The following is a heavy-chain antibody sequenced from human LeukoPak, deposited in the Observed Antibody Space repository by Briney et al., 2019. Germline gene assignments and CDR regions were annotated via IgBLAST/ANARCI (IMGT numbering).Heavy chain of an antibody. CDR1: GFTVSSNY. Sequence: GGSLRLSCAASGFTVSSNYMSWVRQAPGKGLEWVSVIYSGGSTYYADSVKGRFTISRDNSKNTLYLQMNSLRAEDTAVYYCARVGSGYPFDYWGQGTLVTVSS. CDR3: ARVGSGYPFDY. J-gene: IGHJ4*02. CDR2: IYSGGST. D-gene: IGHD5-12*01. V-gene: IGHV3-53*01.